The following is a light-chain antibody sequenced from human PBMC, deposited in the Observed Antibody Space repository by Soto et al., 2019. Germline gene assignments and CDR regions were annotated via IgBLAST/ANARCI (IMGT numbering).Light chain of an antibody. CDR3: QSYDSSLSVWV. Sequence: QSVLTQPPSVSGAPGQRVTISCTGSSSNIGAGYDVHWYHQLPETAPKLLIYGNNNRPSGVPDRFSGSRSGTSASLAITGLQAEDEADYYCQSYDSSLSVWVFGGGTKLTV. CDR2: GNN. CDR1: SSNIGAGYD. J-gene: IGLJ3*02. V-gene: IGLV1-40*01.